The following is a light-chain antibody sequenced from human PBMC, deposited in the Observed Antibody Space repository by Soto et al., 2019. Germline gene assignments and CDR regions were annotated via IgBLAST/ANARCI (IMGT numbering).Light chain of an antibody. CDR1: SSDVGSYNL. Sequence: QSVLTQPASVSGSPGQSIAISCTGTSSDVGSYNLVSWYQQHPGKAAKLMIYEVSKRPSGVSNRFSGSKSGNTASLTISGLQAEDEADYYCCSYAGSSPWVFGGGTKLTVL. CDR2: EVS. J-gene: IGLJ3*02. CDR3: CSYAGSSPWV. V-gene: IGLV2-23*02.